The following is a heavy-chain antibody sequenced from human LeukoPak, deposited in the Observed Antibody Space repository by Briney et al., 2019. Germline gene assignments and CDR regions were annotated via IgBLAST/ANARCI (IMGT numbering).Heavy chain of an antibody. J-gene: IGHJ4*02. CDR2: IRGSGVST. Sequence: GGSLRLSCAASGFNFICYSMSWVRQAPAKGLEWVSVIRGSGVSTYYADSVKGRFTISRDNSKNTLYLQMNNLRAEDTAMYYCAKRQGSSASCYDYWGQGTLVTVSS. CDR1: GFNFICYS. V-gene: IGHV3-23*01. CDR3: AKRQGSSASCYDY. D-gene: IGHD2-2*01.